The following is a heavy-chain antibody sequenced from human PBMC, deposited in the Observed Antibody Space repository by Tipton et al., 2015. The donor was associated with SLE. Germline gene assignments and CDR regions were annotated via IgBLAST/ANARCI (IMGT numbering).Heavy chain of an antibody. CDR3: ARGPVYYDRQSYSDY. Sequence: TLSLTCAVSGGSISSSNWWSWVRQPPGKGLEWIGEIYHSGSTNYNPSLKSRVTISVDTSKNQFSLKLSSVTAADTAVYYCARGPVYYDRQSYSDYWGQGTLVTVSS. CDR1: GGSISSSNW. J-gene: IGHJ4*02. CDR2: IYHSGST. V-gene: IGHV4-4*02. D-gene: IGHD3-22*01.